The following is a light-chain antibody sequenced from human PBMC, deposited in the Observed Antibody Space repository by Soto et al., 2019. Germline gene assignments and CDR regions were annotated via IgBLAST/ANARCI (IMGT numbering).Light chain of an antibody. J-gene: IGKJ1*01. V-gene: IGKV1-9*01. CDR2: AAS. CDR1: QGISSF. Sequence: DIQLTQSPSFLSASAGDRVTITCRASQGISSFLAWYQQKPGRAPKLLIYAASTLQSGVPSRFSGSGSGTDFTLTISCLQSEDFATYYCQQYYSYPWTFGQGTKVDIK. CDR3: QQYYSYPWT.